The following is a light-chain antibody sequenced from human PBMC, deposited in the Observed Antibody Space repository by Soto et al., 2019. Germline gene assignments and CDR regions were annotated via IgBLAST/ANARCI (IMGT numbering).Light chain of an antibody. CDR2: LNSDGSH. V-gene: IGLV4-69*01. CDR1: SGHSTYA. J-gene: IGLJ2*01. CDR3: PTGATGIVI. Sequence: QSVLTQSPSASASLGASVKLTCTLSSGHSTYAIAWHQQQPEKGPRFLMKLNSDGSHNRGDGIPDRFSGSSSGAERYLSIPGLRSGEGPEYYCPTGATGIVILGGGTKLPVL.